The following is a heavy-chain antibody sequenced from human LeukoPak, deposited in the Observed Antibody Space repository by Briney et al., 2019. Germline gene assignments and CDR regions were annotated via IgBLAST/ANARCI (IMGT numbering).Heavy chain of an antibody. CDR1: GGSISSYY. J-gene: IGHJ5*02. Sequence: PSETLSLTCTVSGGSISSYYWSWIRQPPGKGLEWIGYIYYSGSTNYNPSLKSRVTISVDTSKNQFSLKLSSVTAADTAVYYRARQWELRSWFDPWGQGTLVTVSS. V-gene: IGHV4-59*08. CDR3: ARQWELRSWFDP. D-gene: IGHD1-26*01. CDR2: IYYSGST.